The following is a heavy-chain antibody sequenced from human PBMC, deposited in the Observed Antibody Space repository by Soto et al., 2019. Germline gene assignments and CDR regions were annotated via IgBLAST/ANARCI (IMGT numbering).Heavy chain of an antibody. J-gene: IGHJ6*02. CDR2: IYDTGISGYTPST. CDR1: GLYLTSSY. Sequence: SETQSLTCRLSGLYLTSSYGSLIRRPPGKGLEWIAYIYDTGISGYTPSTSYNPSLKSRVTMSVDTSKSQFSLKLTSVTAADTAVYYCARGEDAFFYYGLDVWGQGITVTVSS. CDR3: ARGEDAFFYYGLDV. V-gene: IGHV4-59*01.